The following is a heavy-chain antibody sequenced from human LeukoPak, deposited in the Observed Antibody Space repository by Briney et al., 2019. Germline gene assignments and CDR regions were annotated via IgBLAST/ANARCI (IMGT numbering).Heavy chain of an antibody. Sequence: GGSLRLSCAASGFTFSSYGMHWVRQAPGKGLEWVAVIWYDGSNKYYADSVKGRFTISRDNSKNTLYLQMNSLRAEDTAVYFCARNRPAGYDYDYGFELQHWGQGTLVTVSS. J-gene: IGHJ1*01. CDR2: IWYDGSNK. CDR1: GFTFSSYG. D-gene: IGHD4/OR15-4a*01. CDR3: ARNRPAGYDYDYGFELQH. V-gene: IGHV3-33*01.